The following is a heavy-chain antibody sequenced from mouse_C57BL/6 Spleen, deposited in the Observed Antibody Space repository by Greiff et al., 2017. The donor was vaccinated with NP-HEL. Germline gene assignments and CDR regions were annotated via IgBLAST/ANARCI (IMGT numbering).Heavy chain of an antibody. CDR1: GFTFSDYY. J-gene: IGHJ2*01. V-gene: IGHV5-16*01. Sequence: EVQLVESEGGLVQPGSSMKLSCTASGFTFSDYYMAWVRQVPEKGLEWVANINYDGSSTYYLDSLKSRFIISRDNAKNILYLQMSSLKSEDTATYYCAREGDSFLDDWGQGTTVTVSS. CDR2: INYDGSST. CDR3: AREGDSFLDD.